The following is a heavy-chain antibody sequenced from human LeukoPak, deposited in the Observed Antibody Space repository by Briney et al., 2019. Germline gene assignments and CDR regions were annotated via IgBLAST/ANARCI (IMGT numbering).Heavy chain of an antibody. CDR3: ARGGRLGFDP. CDR2: IYYSGST. D-gene: IGHD3-16*01. CDR1: GGSISSNY. J-gene: IGHJ5*02. V-gene: IGHV4-59*01. Sequence: SETLSPTCTVSGGSISSNYWSWIRQPPRKGLEWIGYIYYSGSTNYNPSLKSRVTISVDTSKNQFSLKLSSVTAADTAVYYCARGGRLGFDPWGQGTLVTVSS.